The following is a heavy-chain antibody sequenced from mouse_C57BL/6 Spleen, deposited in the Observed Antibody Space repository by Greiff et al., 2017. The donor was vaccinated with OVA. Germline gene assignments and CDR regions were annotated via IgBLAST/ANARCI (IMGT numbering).Heavy chain of an antibody. CDR1: GYTFTDYN. Sequence: EVQLQQSGPELVKPGASVKIPCKASGYTFTDYNVDWVKQSHGKSLEWIGDINPNNGGTIYNQKFKGKATLTVDKSSSTAYMELRSLTSEDTAVYYCARSGGTGDYFDYWGQGTTLTVSS. CDR3: ARSGGTGDYFDY. J-gene: IGHJ2*01. D-gene: IGHD3-3*01. V-gene: IGHV1-18*01. CDR2: INPNNGGT.